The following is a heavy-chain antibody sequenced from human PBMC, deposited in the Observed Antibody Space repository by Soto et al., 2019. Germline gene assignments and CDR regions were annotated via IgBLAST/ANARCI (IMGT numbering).Heavy chain of an antibody. V-gene: IGHV4-59*12. CDR1: GGSISSYY. Sequence: SETLSLTCTVSGGSISSYYWSWIRQPPGKGLEWIGYIYYSGSTNYNPSLKSRVTISVDTSKNQFSLQLNSVTPEDTAVYYCAMVRGVIDAFPDYYYGMDVWGQGTTVTVSS. CDR3: AMVRGVIDAFPDYYYGMDV. J-gene: IGHJ6*02. D-gene: IGHD3-10*01. CDR2: IYYSGST.